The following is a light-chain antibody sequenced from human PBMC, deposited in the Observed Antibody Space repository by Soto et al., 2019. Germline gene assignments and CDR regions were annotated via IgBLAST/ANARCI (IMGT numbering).Light chain of an antibody. Sequence: DIQMTQSPSSLSASVGDRVTITCRASQGISNYLAWYQQKPGKVPKLLIYDASTLQSGVPSRFSGSGSGTDFTLTISSLQPEDVATNYCQKYNSAPHTFGQGPQLAIK. CDR1: QGISNY. CDR2: DAS. J-gene: IGKJ2*01. CDR3: QKYNSAPHT. V-gene: IGKV1-27*01.